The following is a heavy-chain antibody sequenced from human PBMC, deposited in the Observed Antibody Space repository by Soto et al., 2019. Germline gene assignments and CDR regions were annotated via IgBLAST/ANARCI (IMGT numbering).Heavy chain of an antibody. Sequence: QVTLKESGPVLVKPTETLTLTCTVSGFSLSNARMGVSWIRQPPGKALEWLAHIFSNDEKSYSTSLKSRLTTSKDTSKSQVVLTMTNMDPVDTATYYCARILRDIVVVPASPDYYYYMDVWGKGTTVTVSS. CDR2: IFSNDEK. D-gene: IGHD2-2*01. CDR3: ARILRDIVVVPASPDYYYYMDV. V-gene: IGHV2-26*01. CDR1: GFSLSNARMG. J-gene: IGHJ6*03.